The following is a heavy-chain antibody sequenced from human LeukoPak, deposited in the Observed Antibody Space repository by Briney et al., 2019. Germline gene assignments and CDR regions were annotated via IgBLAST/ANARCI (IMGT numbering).Heavy chain of an antibody. CDR2: FSGSGGST. CDR1: GFTFSSYA. D-gene: IGHD3-10*02. J-gene: IGHJ6*04. V-gene: IGHV3-23*01. Sequence: GGSLRLSCAASGFTFSSYAMSWVRQAPGKGLEWVSAFSGSGGSTYYADSVKGRFTISRDNAKNSLYPQMNSLRAEDTAVYYCAELGITMIGGVWGKGTTVTISS. CDR3: AELGITMIGGV.